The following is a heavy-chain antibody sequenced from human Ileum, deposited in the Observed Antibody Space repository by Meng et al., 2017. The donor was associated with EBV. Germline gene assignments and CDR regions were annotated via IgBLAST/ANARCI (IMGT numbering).Heavy chain of an antibody. CDR3: AREEGGRFDS. D-gene: IGHD2-15*01. V-gene: IGHV1-3*01. Sequence: QVRLVQLGADMKKPGAAVEISCKASGYKFDDYTIQWLRQAPGQRLEWLGWINPGIGSTYDSKTIRGRLTITMDTSASTVYMRLTSLTSEDTAVYYCAREEGGRFDSWGQGTLVTVSS. CDR2: INPGIGST. J-gene: IGHJ4*02. CDR1: GYKFDDYT.